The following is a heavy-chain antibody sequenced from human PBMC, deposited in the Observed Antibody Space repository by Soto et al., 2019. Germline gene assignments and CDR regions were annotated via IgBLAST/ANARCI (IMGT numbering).Heavy chain of an antibody. V-gene: IGHV1-3*01. D-gene: IGHD2-21*01. J-gene: IGHJ3*01. Sequence: QVQLVQSGAEVKKPGDSVKVSCKAYGYIFTTYAIHWVRQAPGQRLEWMGWIHVGNGNPTFAEQFQGRVTLTRDTSAGTAYIELSGLTSEDTAMFFCARDVAKGAFDSWGQGTMVTVAS. CDR1: GYIFTTYA. CDR2: IHVGNGNP. CDR3: ARDVAKGAFDS.